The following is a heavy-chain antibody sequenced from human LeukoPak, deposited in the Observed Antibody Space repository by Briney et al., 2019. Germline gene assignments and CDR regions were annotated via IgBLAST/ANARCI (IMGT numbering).Heavy chain of an antibody. J-gene: IGHJ6*02. CDR3: ARGRGLQAPYYYGMDV. CDR2: IYYSGST. Sequence: KPSETLSLTCTVSGGSISSGGYYWSWIRQHPGKGLEWIGYIYYSGSTYYNPSLKSRVTISVDTSKNQFSLKLSSVTAADTAVYYCARGRGLQAPYYYGMDVWGQGTTVTVSS. CDR1: GGSISSGGYY. V-gene: IGHV4-31*03. D-gene: IGHD5-18*01.